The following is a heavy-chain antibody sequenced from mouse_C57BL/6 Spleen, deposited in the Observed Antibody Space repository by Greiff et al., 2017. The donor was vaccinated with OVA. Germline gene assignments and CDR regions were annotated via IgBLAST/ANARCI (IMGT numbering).Heavy chain of an antibody. CDR3: ARWIRYFDV. J-gene: IGHJ1*03. V-gene: IGHV1-50*01. CDR1: GYTFTSYW. CDR2: IDPSDSYT. Sequence: VQLQQPGAELVKPGASVKLSCKASGYTFTSYWMQWVKQRPGQGLEWIGEIDPSDSYTNYNQKFKGKATLTVDTSSSTAYMQLSSLTSEDSAVYYCARWIRYFDVWGTGTTVTVSS.